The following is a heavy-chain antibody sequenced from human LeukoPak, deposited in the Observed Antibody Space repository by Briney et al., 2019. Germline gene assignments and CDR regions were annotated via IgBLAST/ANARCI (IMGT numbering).Heavy chain of an antibody. J-gene: IGHJ4*01. D-gene: IGHD6-13*01. CDR2: IIPIFGTA. CDR3: ARGAADFFDY. CDR1: GGTFSTYA. V-gene: IGHV1-69*06. Sequence: SVKLCCKASGGTFSTYAISWVRQAPGQGLEWMGGIIPIFGTANYAQKFQGRVTITADKSTSTTYMELSSLRSEDTAVYYCARGAADFFDYWGQGTLVTVSS.